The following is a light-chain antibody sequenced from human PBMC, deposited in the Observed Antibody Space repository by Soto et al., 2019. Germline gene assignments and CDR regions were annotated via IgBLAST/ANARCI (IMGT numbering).Light chain of an antibody. CDR3: QQSFSTPYT. J-gene: IGKJ2*01. Sequence: DIQMTQSPSSLYASVGDSVTIPCRASQRINKYLNWYQQRSGRAPRLLIHTASSLHSGVPSRFSGSGSGSDFTLTISSLQPEDFATYFCQQSFSTPYTFGKGTKLEI. CDR2: TAS. CDR1: QRINKY. V-gene: IGKV1-39*01.